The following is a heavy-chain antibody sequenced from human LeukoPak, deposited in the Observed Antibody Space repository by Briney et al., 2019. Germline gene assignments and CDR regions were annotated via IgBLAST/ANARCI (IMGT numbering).Heavy chain of an antibody. CDR1: GGSFSGYY. J-gene: IGHJ6*02. Sequence: SETLSLTCAVFGGSFSGYYWSWIRQSPEKGLEWIGEMSHTGATNYNPSLKSRVTVSVDTSKEQFSLNLRSVTAADTAVYYCARGLHYNILTGGMDVWGQGTTVIVSS. CDR3: ARGLHYNILTGGMDV. CDR2: MSHTGAT. V-gene: IGHV4-34*01. D-gene: IGHD3-9*01.